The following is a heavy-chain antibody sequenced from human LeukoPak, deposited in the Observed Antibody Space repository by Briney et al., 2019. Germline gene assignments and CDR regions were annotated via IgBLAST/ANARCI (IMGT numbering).Heavy chain of an antibody. V-gene: IGHV1-18*01. D-gene: IGHD1-26*01. J-gene: IGHJ5*02. Sequence: GASVKVSCKASGYTFTSYGISWVRQAPGQGLEWMGWISAYNGNTNYAQKLQGRVTMTTDTSTSTAYMELRSLRSDDTAVYYCARDFVVRSYYPNWFDPWGQGTLVTVSS. CDR3: ARDFVVRSYYPNWFDP. CDR2: ISAYNGNT. CDR1: GYTFTSYG.